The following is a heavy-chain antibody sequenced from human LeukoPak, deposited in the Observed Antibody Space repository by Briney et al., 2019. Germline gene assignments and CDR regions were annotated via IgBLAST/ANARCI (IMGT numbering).Heavy chain of an antibody. CDR2: IIPMLGTA. CDR3: ARDRYGILGVAFDI. CDR1: GGTFSSYA. J-gene: IGHJ3*02. D-gene: IGHD3-16*01. Sequence: ASVKVSCKASGGTFSSYAISWVRQAPGQGLEWMGGIIPMLGTAHYAQKFRGRVTITADESTSTVYMDLSSLRSEDTAVYYCARDRYGILGVAFDIWGQGTKVTVSS. V-gene: IGHV1-69*13.